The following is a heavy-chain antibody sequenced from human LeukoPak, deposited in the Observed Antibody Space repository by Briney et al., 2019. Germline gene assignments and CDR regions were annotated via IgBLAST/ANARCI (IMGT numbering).Heavy chain of an antibody. J-gene: IGHJ5*02. D-gene: IGHD3-22*01. Sequence: PGGSLRLSCAASGFTFSSYSMNWVRQAPGEGLEWVSSISSGSSYIYYADSVRGRFTISRDNAKNSLYLQMNSLRAEDTAVYYCASGSGYRLVDPWGQGTLVTVSS. CDR1: GFTFSSYS. V-gene: IGHV3-21*01. CDR3: ASGSGYRLVDP. CDR2: ISSGSSYI.